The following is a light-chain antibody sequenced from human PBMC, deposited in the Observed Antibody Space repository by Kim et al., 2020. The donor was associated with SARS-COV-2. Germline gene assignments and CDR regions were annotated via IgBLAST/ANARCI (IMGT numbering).Light chain of an antibody. CDR1: SGHSSYA. Sequence: SVKLTCTLSSGHSSYAIAWHQQQPEKGPRYLMKLNSDGSHSKGDGIPDRFSGSSSGAGRYLTISSLQSEDEADYCCQTWGTGIQGVFGGGTQLTVL. CDR2: LNSDGSH. V-gene: IGLV4-69*01. CDR3: QTWGTGIQGV. J-gene: IGLJ3*02.